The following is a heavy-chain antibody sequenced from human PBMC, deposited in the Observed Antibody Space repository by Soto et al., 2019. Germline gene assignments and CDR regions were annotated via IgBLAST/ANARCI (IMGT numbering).Heavy chain of an antibody. V-gene: IGHV1-18*04. CDR1: GYTFTSYG. CDR2: ISAYNGNT. D-gene: IGHD3-3*01. Sequence: GASVKVSCKASGYTFTSYGISWVRQAPGQGLEWMGWISAYNGNTNYAQKLQGRVTMTTDTSTSTAYMELRSLRSDDTAVYYCARSPPYYDFWSGYYSYFDYWGKGTLVTVST. CDR3: ARSPPYYDFWSGYYSYFDY. J-gene: IGHJ4*02.